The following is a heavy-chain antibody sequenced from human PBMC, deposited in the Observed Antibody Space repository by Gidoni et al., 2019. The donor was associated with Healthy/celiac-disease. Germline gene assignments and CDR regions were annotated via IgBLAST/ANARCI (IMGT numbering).Heavy chain of an antibody. V-gene: IGHV3-21*01. CDR1: GFTFSRYS. CDR2: ISSSSSYI. J-gene: IGHJ4*02. D-gene: IGHD2-2*01. CDR3: ARGLLGYCSSTSCSPKYYFDY. Sequence: ELQLVESGCGLVKPGVSLGRSCSASGFTFSRYSINWVRQAPGKGLEWVSSISSSSSYIYYADSVKGRFTISRDNAKNSLYLQMNSLRADDTAVYYCARGLLGYCSSTSCSPKYYFDYWGQGTLVTVSS.